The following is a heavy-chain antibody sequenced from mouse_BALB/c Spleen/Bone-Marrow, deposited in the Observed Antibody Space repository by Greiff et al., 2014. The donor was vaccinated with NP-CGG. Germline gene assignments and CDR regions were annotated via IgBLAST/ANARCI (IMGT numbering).Heavy chain of an antibody. Sequence: VQLQQSGAELVRPGASVKLSCKTSGYIFTSYWIHWVKQRSGQGLEWIARIYPGSGSTYCNEKFEGKATLTAGKSSSTAYMQLSSLKSEDSAVYFCASVVTTGCFVYWGQGTLVTVSA. D-gene: IGHD2-12*01. CDR1: GYIFTSYW. CDR3: ASVVTTGCFVY. J-gene: IGHJ3*01. CDR2: IYPGSGST. V-gene: IGHV1-76*01.